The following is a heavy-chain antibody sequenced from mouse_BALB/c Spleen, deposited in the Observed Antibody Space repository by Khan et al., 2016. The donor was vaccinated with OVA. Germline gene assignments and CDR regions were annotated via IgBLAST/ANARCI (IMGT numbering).Heavy chain of an antibody. Sequence: VKLEESGPGLVAPSQSLSITCTVSGFSLTGYGVNWVRQPPGKGLEWLGMIWGDGSTDYNSALKSRLNLSKDNSKSHVFLKMNSLQTDDTARYYCARAYYGNYREAMDYWGQGTSVTVSS. D-gene: IGHD2-10*01. CDR3: ARAYYGNYREAMDY. CDR2: IWGDGST. CDR1: GFSLTGYG. J-gene: IGHJ4*01. V-gene: IGHV2-6-7*01.